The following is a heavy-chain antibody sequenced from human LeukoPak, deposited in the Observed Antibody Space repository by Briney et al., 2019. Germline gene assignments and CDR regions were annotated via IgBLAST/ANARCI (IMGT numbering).Heavy chain of an antibody. J-gene: IGHJ5*02. CDR1: GGSFSGYY. Sequence: SETLSLTCAVYGGSFSGYYWSWIRQPPGKGPEWIGEINHSGSTNYNPSLKSRVTISVDTSKNQFSLKLSSVTAADTAVYYCARRGGNLLNWFDPWGQGTLVTVSS. D-gene: IGHD4-23*01. CDR2: INHSGST. CDR3: ARRGGNLLNWFDP. V-gene: IGHV4-34*01.